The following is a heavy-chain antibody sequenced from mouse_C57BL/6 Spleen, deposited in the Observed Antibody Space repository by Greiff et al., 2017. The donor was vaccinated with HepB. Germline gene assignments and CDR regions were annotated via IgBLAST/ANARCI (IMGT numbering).Heavy chain of an antibody. D-gene: IGHD1-1*01. Sequence: QVQLQQPGAELVKPGASVKLSCKASGYTFTSYWMHWVKQRPGQGLEWIGMIHPNSGSTNYNEKFKSKATLTVDKSSSRAYMQLSSLTSEDSAVYYCARRYYGSSVDYWGQGTTLTVSS. V-gene: IGHV1-64*01. CDR2: IHPNSGST. CDR3: ARRYYGSSVDY. CDR1: GYTFTSYW. J-gene: IGHJ2*01.